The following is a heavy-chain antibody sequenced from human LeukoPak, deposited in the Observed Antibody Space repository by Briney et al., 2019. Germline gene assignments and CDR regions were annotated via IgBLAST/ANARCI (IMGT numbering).Heavy chain of an antibody. V-gene: IGHV3-30*03. CDR1: GFTFSSYG. CDR2: ISYDGSNK. J-gene: IGHJ4*02. CDR3: ARDGYSSSCFDY. D-gene: IGHD6-6*01. Sequence: GGSLRLSCAASGFTFSSYGMHWVRQAPGKGLEGVAVISYDGSNKYYADSVKGRFTISRDNSKNTLYLQMNSLRAEDTAVYYCARDGYSSSCFDYWGQGTLVTVSS.